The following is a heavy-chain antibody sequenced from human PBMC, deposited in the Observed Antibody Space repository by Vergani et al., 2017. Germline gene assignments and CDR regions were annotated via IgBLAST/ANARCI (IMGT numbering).Heavy chain of an antibody. V-gene: IGHV3-49*03. CDR1: GFTFGDYA. J-gene: IGHJ5*02. CDR2: IRSKAYGGTT. CDR3: ASHLPQLRYFDWSQGDWFDP. D-gene: IGHD3-9*01. Sequence: EVQLVESGGGLVQPGRSLRLSCTASGFTFGDYAMSWFRQAPGKGLEWVGFIRSKAYGGTTEYAASVKGRFTISRDDSKSIAYLQMNSLKTEDTAVYYCASHLPQLRYFDWSQGDWFDPWGQGTLVTVSS.